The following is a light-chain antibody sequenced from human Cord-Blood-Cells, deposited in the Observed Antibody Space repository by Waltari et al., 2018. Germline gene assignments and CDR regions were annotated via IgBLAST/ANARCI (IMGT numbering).Light chain of an antibody. CDR2: GAS. CDR1: QSVSSN. V-gene: IGKV3-15*01. CDR3: QQYNNWPPYT. J-gene: IGKJ2*01. Sequence: EIVMTQSPATLSVSQGEGVTLSCRASQSVSSNLAWYQQKPGQAPRLLIYGASTRATGIPARFSGSGSGTEFTLTISSLQSEDFAVYYCQQYNNWPPYTFGQGTKLEIK.